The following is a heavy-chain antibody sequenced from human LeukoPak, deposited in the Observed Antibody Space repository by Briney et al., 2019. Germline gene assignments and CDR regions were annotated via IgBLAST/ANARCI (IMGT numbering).Heavy chain of an antibody. CDR1: GFTFSSYW. D-gene: IGHD3-16*01. CDR2: IKQDGSET. Sequence: PGGSLRLSCGASGFTFSSYWMSWVRQAPGKGLEWGANIKQDGSETYYVDSVKGRFNISRDNAKNSLFLQMNSLRGEDTAVYYCARYGGRGSGWAYWGQGILVTVSS. V-gene: IGHV3-7*01. J-gene: IGHJ4*02. CDR3: ARYGGRGSGWAY.